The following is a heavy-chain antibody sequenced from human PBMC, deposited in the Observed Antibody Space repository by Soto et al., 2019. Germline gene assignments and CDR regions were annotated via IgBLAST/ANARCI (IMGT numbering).Heavy chain of an antibody. CDR2: IIPIFGTA. CDR3: AREELSNRLQGPFGY. V-gene: IGHV1-69*13. J-gene: IGHJ4*02. D-gene: IGHD4-4*01. CDR1: GGTFSSYA. Sequence: SVKVSCKASGGTFSSYAISWVRQAPGQGLEWMGGIIPIFGTANYAQKFQGRVTITADESTSTAYMELSSLRSEDTAVYYCAREELSNRLQGPFGYWGQGALVTVSS.